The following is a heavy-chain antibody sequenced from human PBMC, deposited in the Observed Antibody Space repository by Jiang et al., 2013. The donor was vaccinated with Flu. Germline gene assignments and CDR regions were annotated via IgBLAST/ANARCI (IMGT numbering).Heavy chain of an antibody. J-gene: IGHJ4*02. D-gene: IGHD6-13*01. CDR2: SAYNGNT. V-gene: IGHV1-18*01. Sequence: SAYNGNTNYAQKLQGRVTMTTDTSTSTAYMELRSLRSDDTAVYYCARDGGPGAAAGRSGDYWGQGTLVTVSS. CDR3: ARDGGPGAAAGRSGDY.